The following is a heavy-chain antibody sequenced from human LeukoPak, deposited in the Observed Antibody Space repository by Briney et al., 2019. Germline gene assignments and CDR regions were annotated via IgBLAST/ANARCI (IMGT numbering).Heavy chain of an antibody. CDR1: GITVSTNY. Sequence: PGGSLRLSCAASGITVSTNYMNWVRQAPGKGLEWVSVIYSGGRTYHADSLKGRFTISRDNAKNTLYLQMSSLRAEDTAVYYCATEDSGRDYFDYWGQGTLVTVSS. J-gene: IGHJ4*02. CDR2: IYSGGRT. D-gene: IGHD5-12*01. V-gene: IGHV3-53*01. CDR3: ATEDSGRDYFDY.